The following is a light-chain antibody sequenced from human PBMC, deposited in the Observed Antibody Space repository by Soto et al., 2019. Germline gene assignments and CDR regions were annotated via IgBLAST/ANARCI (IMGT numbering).Light chain of an antibody. CDR2: EGS. CDR3: CSYAGSSPVV. J-gene: IGLJ2*01. Sequence: QSALTQPASVSGSPGQSITISCTGTSSDVGSYNLDSWYQQHPGKAPKLMIYEGSKRPSGVSNRFSGSKSGNTASLTISGLQAEDEADYYCCSYAGSSPVVFGGGTKLTVL. CDR1: SSDVGSYNL. V-gene: IGLV2-23*01.